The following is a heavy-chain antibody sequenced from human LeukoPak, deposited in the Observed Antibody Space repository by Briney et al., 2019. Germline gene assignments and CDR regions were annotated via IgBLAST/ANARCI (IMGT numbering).Heavy chain of an antibody. Sequence: SETPSLTCTVSGGSISTYYWSWIRQPPGKGLEWIGYIDSSGSTNYNPSLKSRLTISLDTSKNQFSLKLRSVAAADTAVYYCARHGGSWTFDIWGRGTMVTVSS. CDR1: GGSISTYY. V-gene: IGHV4-59*01. J-gene: IGHJ3*02. CDR3: ARHGGSWTFDI. D-gene: IGHD6-13*01. CDR2: IDSSGST.